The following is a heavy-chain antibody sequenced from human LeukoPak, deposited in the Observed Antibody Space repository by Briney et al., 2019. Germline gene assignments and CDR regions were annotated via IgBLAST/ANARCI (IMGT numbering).Heavy chain of an antibody. CDR2: IYYSGST. Sequence: SETLSLTCTVSGGSIGSSSYYWGWIRQPPGKGLEWIGSIYYSGSTYYNPSLKSRVTISVDTSKNQFSLKLSSVTAADTAVYSCARLYPLGIAVAGQGYFDYWGQGTLVTVSS. J-gene: IGHJ4*02. D-gene: IGHD6-19*01. CDR3: ARLYPLGIAVAGQGYFDY. CDR1: GGSIGSSSYY. V-gene: IGHV4-39*01.